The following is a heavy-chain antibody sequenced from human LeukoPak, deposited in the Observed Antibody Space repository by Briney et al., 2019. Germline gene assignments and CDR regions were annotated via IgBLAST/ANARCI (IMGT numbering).Heavy chain of an antibody. V-gene: IGHV1-69*05. CDR1: GGTFSSYA. CDR3: ARDKGSSGYYRTYYFDY. J-gene: IGHJ4*02. CDR2: IIPIFGTA. Sequence: SLKVSCKASGGTFSSYAISWVRQAPGQGLEWMGRIIPIFGTANYAQKYQGRVTITTGESTSTAYMELSSLRSEDTAVYYCARDKGSSGYYRTYYFDYWGQGTLVTVSS. D-gene: IGHD3-22*01.